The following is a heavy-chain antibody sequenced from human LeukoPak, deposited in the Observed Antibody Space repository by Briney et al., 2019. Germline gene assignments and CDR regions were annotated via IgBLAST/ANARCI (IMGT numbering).Heavy chain of an antibody. J-gene: IGHJ3*02. D-gene: IGHD3-16*02. V-gene: IGHV4-34*01. CDR3: ARSGGYDYIWGSYRYPTAFDI. Sequence: PSETLSLTCAVYGGSFSGYYWSWIRQPPGKGLEWIGEINHSGSTNYNPSLKSRVTMSVDTSKNQFSLKLSSVTAADTAVYYCARSGGYDYIWGSYRYPTAFDIWGQGTMVTVSS. CDR2: INHSGST. CDR1: GGSFSGYY.